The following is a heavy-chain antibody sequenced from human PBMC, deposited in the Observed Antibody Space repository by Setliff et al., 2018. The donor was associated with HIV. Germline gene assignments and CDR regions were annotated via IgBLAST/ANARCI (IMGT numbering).Heavy chain of an antibody. CDR3: AHSYCSSTSCYPHYYYYMDV. CDR2: IYWDEDK. V-gene: IGHV2-5*02. CDR1: GFSLSTSGVG. Sequence: GPTLVNPTQTLTLTCTFSGFSLSTSGVGVGWIRQPPGKALEWLALIYWDEDKRYSPSLESRLTITKDTSKNQVVLTMTNMDPVDTATYYCAHSYCSSTSCYPHYYYYMDVWGKGTTVTVSS. D-gene: IGHD2-2*01. J-gene: IGHJ6*03.